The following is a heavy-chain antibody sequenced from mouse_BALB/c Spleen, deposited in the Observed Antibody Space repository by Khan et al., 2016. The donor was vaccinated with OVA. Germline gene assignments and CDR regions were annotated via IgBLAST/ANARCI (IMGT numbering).Heavy chain of an antibody. CDR2: ISSGGHYT. D-gene: IGHD1-1*01. V-gene: IGHV5-6*01. CDR1: GFTFSTYG. Sequence: EVQLQESGGDLVKPGGSLKLSCAASGFTFSTYGMSWVRQTPDKRLEWVATISSGGHYTYYPDSVKGRFTFSRDNAKSTLYLQMSSLKSEDTAIYYCARLAYYYNSEGFAYWGQGTVVTVSA. J-gene: IGHJ3*01. CDR3: ARLAYYYNSEGFAY.